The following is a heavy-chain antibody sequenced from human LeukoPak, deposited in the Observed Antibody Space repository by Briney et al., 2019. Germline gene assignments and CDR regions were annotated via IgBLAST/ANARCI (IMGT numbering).Heavy chain of an antibody. J-gene: IGHJ4*02. CDR2: VYYSGST. Sequence: SETLSLTCTVSGGSIGSYYWSWIRQPPGKGLEWIGYVYYSGSTSYNPSLKSRVTISVDTSKNQFSLKLSSVTDADTAVYYCARDKSRGSGWSDFDYWGQGTLVTVSS. CDR1: GGSIGSYY. V-gene: IGHV4-59*01. CDR3: ARDKSRGSGWSDFDY. D-gene: IGHD6-19*01.